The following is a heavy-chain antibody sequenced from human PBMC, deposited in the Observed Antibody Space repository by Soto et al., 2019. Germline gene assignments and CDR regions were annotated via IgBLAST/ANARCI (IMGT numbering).Heavy chain of an antibody. CDR3: ARVGYCSSTSCPYYYGMDV. Sequence: GGSLRLSCAASGFTFSTYSMNWVRQAPGKGLEWLSSITSSSTYIYYADSVKGRFTVSRDNAKNSLYLQMNSLRAEDTAVYYCARVGYCSSTSCPYYYGMDVWGQGTTVTVSS. D-gene: IGHD2-2*01. J-gene: IGHJ6*02. CDR2: ITSSSTYI. CDR1: GFTFSTYS. V-gene: IGHV3-21*01.